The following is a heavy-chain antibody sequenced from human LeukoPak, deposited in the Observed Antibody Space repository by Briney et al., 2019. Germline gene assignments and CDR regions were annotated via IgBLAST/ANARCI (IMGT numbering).Heavy chain of an antibody. Sequence: GGSLRLSCAASGFTFSSYAMHWVRQAPGKGLEWVAVISYDGSNKYYADSVKGRFTISRDNSKNTLYLQMNSLRAKDTAVYYCARDRSQVPADLYYYYGMDVWGKGTTVTVSS. D-gene: IGHD2-2*01. J-gene: IGHJ6*04. CDR1: GFTFSSYA. CDR3: ARDRSQVPADLYYYYGMDV. V-gene: IGHV3-30*04. CDR2: ISYDGSNK.